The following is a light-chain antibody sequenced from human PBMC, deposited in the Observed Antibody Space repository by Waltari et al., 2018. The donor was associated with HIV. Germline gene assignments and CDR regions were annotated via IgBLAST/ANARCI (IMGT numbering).Light chain of an antibody. Sequence: QSVLTQPPSVSGAPGQRVTISCTGSSSKIGAGYDVHWYQQLPGTAPKLLIYTNRNRPAGVPDRFSGSKSRTSASLAITGLQADDEAHYYCQSYDSSLSDSVVFGGGTTLTVL. J-gene: IGLJ2*01. CDR1: SSKIGAGYD. CDR3: QSYDSSLSDSVV. CDR2: TNR. V-gene: IGLV1-40*01.